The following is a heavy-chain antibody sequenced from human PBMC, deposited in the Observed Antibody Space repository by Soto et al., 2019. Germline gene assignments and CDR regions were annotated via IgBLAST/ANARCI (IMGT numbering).Heavy chain of an antibody. V-gene: IGHV4-34*01. CDR3: ARTITMVRGVFDY. CDR1: GGSCSGYY. Sequence: SETLSLTCAVYGGSCSGYYWSWIRQPPGKGLEWIGEINHSGSTNYNPSLKSRVTISVDTSKNQFSLKLSSVTAADTAVYYCARTITMVRGVFDYWGQGTLVTVSS. J-gene: IGHJ4*02. CDR2: INHSGST. D-gene: IGHD3-10*01.